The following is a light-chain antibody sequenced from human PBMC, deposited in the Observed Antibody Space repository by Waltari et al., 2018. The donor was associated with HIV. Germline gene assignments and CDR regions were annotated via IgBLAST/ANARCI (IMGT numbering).Light chain of an antibody. V-gene: IGLV3-19*01. CDR1: SLRNYF. Sequence: SSAVTQDPTVSVALGQTVRITCTGASLRNYFASWYPQKQGQAPVLVIYGENNRPTGIPDRFSGSTSGNTASLIITGAQAEDEAEYYCNSRDSSGNRLVIFGGGTKLTVL. CDR3: NSRDSSGNRLVI. CDR2: GEN. J-gene: IGLJ2*01.